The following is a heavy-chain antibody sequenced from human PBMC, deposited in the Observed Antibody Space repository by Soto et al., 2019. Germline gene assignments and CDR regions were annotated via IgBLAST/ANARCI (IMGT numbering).Heavy chain of an antibody. D-gene: IGHD3-22*01. J-gene: IGHJ4*02. V-gene: IGHV3-15*01. CDR1: GFTFSDAW. CDR2: IKSKTGSGTA. CDR3: TTEFYSSGYNN. Sequence: PGGSLRLSCGASGFTFSDAWMSWVRQAPGKGQEWVGHIKSKTGSGTADYAAPVKGRFTISRDDSRNTVYLQMNSLKTEDTAVYYCTTEFYSSGYNNWGQGTPVTVSS.